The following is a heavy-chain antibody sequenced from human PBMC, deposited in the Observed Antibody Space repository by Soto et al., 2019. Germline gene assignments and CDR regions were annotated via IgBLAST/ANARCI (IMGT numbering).Heavy chain of an antibody. V-gene: IGHV3-30-3*01. CDR3: ASDRSGGGNSGPDY. Sequence: SGGSLRLSCAASGFTFSNYAMHWVRQAPGRGLEWVAVISYDGGRKYYADSVKGRFTMSRDNSKKMVYLQMNSLRAEDTAVYYCASDRSGGGNSGPDYWGQGNLVTVSS. CDR1: GFTFSNYA. CDR2: ISYDGGRK. D-gene: IGHD2-21*02. J-gene: IGHJ4*02.